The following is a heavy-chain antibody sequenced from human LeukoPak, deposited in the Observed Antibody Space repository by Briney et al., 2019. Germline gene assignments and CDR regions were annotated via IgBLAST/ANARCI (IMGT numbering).Heavy chain of an antibody. V-gene: IGHV3-48*02. Sequence: QPGWSLRLSCAASGFTFSSYSMNWVRPAPGKGLEWVSYISSTGSNIHYAYPVKGRFTISRDNGKNSLYLQMNSLRDEDTAVYYCARGLIYCGGDCYRAFDIWGQGTMVTVSS. CDR3: ARGLIYCGGDCYRAFDI. CDR1: GFTFSSYS. CDR2: ISSTGSNI. J-gene: IGHJ3*02. D-gene: IGHD2-21*02.